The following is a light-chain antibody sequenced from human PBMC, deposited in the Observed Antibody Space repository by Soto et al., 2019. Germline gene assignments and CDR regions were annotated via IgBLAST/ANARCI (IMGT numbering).Light chain of an antibody. CDR3: ISYSGINNALV. CDR2: EGS. J-gene: IGLJ1*01. CDR1: SSDVGSYNL. V-gene: IGLV2-14*02. Sequence: QSALTQPASVSGSPGQSITISCTGTSSDVGSYNLVSWYQQHPGKAPKLMIYEGSKRPSGVSNRFAGSKSGNTASLTISGLQAENEADYFCISYSGINNALVFGTGTKLTVL.